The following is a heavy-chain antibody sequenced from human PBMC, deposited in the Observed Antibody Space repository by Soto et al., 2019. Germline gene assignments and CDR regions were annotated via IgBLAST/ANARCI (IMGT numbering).Heavy chain of an antibody. D-gene: IGHD1-26*01. CDR2: ISGSGGST. CDR3: AKNLWDMYYFDY. J-gene: IGHJ4*02. V-gene: IGHV3-23*01. CDR1: GFTFSSYA. Sequence: GGSLRLSCAASGFTFSSYAMSWVRQAPGKGLEWVSAISGSGGSTYYADSVKGRFTISRDNSKNTLYLQMNSLRAKDTAVYYCAKNLWDMYYFDYWGQGTLVTVSS.